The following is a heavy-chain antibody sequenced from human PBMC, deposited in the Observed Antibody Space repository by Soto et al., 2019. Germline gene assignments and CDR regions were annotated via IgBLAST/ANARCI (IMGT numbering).Heavy chain of an antibody. D-gene: IGHD6-19*01. CDR2: MGGGGDSK. Sequence: EVQLLESGGGLVKPGGSLRLSCAASGFAFGRYALSWVRQAPGKGLEWVSAMGGGGDSKSYADSVKGRFTISRDDPKNTLFLEMNSLRPEDTAIYFCARDQISGWYANWGQGTLVTVSS. CDR3: ARDQISGWYAN. CDR1: GFAFGRYA. V-gene: IGHV3-23*01. J-gene: IGHJ4*02.